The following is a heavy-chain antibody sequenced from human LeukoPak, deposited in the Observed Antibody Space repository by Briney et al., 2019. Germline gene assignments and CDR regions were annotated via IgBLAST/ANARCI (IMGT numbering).Heavy chain of an antibody. V-gene: IGHV4-4*07. J-gene: IGHJ5*02. CDR2: ISSSGST. CDR3: ARDISWFDP. CDR1: GGSISSFY. D-gene: IGHD3-3*02. Sequence: PSETLSLTCTVSGGSISSFYWSWIRQPAGKGLEWIGRISSSGSTNYNPSLKSRVTISVDKSKNQFSLKLTSVTAADTAVYYCARDISWFDPWGQGTLVTVS.